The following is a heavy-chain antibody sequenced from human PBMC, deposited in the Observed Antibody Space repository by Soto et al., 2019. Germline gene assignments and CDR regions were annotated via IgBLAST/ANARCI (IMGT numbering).Heavy chain of an antibody. V-gene: IGHV3-30*18. CDR3: AKDPHYCSSGYCPWFDP. J-gene: IGHJ5*02. CDR2: ISYDGSNK. CDR1: GFTFSSYG. Sequence: PGGSLRLSCAASGFTFSSYGMHWVRQAPGKGLEWVAVISYDGSNKYYADSVKGRFTISRDNSKNTLYLQMNSLRAEDTAVYYCAKDPHYCSSGYCPWFDPWGQGTLVTVSS. D-gene: IGHD3-22*01.